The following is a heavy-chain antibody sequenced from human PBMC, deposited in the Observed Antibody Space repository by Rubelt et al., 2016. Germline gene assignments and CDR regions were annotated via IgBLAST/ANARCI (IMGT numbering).Heavy chain of an antibody. J-gene: IGHJ6*02. CDR3: TSVIYYSNYV. CDR1: GFTFSSYD. CDR2: ITGDGSST. V-gene: IGHV3-74*02. Sequence: EVQLVESGGGLVQPGGSLRLSCAASGFTFSSYDMHWVRQATGEGLLWVSRITGDGSSTSYADSVKGRFTISRDNAKNTLYLQMNSLRAEDTAVYYCTSVIYYSNYVWGQGTTVTVSS.